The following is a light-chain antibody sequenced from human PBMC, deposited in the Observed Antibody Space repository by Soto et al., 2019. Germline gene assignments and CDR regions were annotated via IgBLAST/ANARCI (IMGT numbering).Light chain of an antibody. J-gene: IGLJ2*01. CDR3: NSYAGSNNLV. V-gene: IGLV2-8*01. CDR2: EVT. CDR1: SSDVGAYNY. Sequence: QSALTQPPSASGSPGQSVTISCTGTSSDVGAYNYVSWYQQHPGKAPKLLIYEVTKRPSGVPDRFSGSKSGNTASLTVSGLQAEDEADYYCNSYAGSNNLVFGGGTKVTGL.